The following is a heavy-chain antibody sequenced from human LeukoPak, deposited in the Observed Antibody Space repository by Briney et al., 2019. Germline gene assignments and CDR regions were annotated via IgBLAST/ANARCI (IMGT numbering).Heavy chain of an antibody. CDR2: IRYDGSNK. CDR3: AKARDGYNVFDY. CDR1: GFTFSSYG. J-gene: IGHJ4*02. D-gene: IGHD5-24*01. V-gene: IGHV3-30*02. Sequence: GGSLRLSRAASGFTFSSYGMHWVRQAPGKGLEWVAFIRYDGSNKYYADSVKGRFTISRDNSKNTLYLQMNSLRAEDTAVYYCAKARDGYNVFDYWGQGALVTVSS.